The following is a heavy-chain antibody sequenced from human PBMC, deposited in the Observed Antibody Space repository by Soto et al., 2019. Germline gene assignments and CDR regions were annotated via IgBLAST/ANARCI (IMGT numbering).Heavy chain of an antibody. D-gene: IGHD3-3*01. CDR3: AKDLAPEMSGNLYFDY. J-gene: IGHJ4*02. Sequence: GGSLRLSCAASGFTFSSYGMHWVRQAPGKGLEWVAVISYDGSNKYYADSVKGRFTISRDNSKNTLYLQMNSLRAEDTAVYYCAKDLAPEMSGNLYFDYWGQGTLVTVS. CDR1: GFTFSSYG. CDR2: ISYDGSNK. V-gene: IGHV3-30*18.